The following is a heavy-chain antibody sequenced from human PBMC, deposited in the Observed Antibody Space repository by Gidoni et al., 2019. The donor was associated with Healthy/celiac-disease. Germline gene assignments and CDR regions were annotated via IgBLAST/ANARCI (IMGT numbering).Heavy chain of an antibody. CDR2: ISGSGGST. CDR3: AKVGGDDFWSGYYFDY. J-gene: IGHJ4*02. Sequence: EVQLLESGGGLVQPGGSLRLSCAASGFTFSSYAMSWVRQAPGKGLEWVSAISGSGGSTYYADSVKGRFTISRDNSKNTLYLQMNSLRAEDTAVYYCAKVGGDDFWSGYYFDYWGQGTLVTVSS. D-gene: IGHD3-3*01. CDR1: GFTFSSYA. V-gene: IGHV3-23*01.